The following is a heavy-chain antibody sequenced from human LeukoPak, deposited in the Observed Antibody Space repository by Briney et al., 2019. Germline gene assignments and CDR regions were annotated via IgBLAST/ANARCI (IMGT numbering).Heavy chain of an antibody. J-gene: IGHJ4*02. CDR1: GGSFSGYY. D-gene: IGHD6-19*01. Sequence: SETLSLTCAVYGGSFSGYYWSWIRQPPGKGLEWIGEINHSGSTNYNPSLKSRVTISVGTSKNQFSLKLSSVTAADTAVYYCARKGGWYVDYFDYWGQGTLVTVSS. CDR3: ARKGGWYVDYFDY. CDR2: INHSGST. V-gene: IGHV4-34*01.